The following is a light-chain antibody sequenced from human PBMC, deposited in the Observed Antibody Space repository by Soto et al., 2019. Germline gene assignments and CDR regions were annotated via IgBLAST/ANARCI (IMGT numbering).Light chain of an antibody. CDR1: TIGRES. V-gene: IGLV3-21*02. J-gene: IGLJ1*01. CDR2: DDT. CDR3: QVWDGSRDHCV. Sequence: SYELTQPPSLSVAPGQTARVSCGGDTIGRESVHWYQQKPGQAPVLVVYDDTDRPAGIPGRFSGSYSGTTATLTISRVEAGDEADYYCQVWDGSRDHCVFGTGTKLTVL.